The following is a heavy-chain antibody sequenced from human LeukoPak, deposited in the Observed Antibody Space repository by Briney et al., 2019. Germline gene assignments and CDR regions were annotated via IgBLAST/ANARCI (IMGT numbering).Heavy chain of an antibody. V-gene: IGHV1-8*01. CDR1: GYTFTSYD. D-gene: IGHD6-25*01. Sequence: ASVKVSCKASGYTFTSYDINWVRQATGQGLEWMGWMNPNSGNTGYAQKFQGRVTMTRNTSISTAYMELSSLRSDDTAVYYCARPGYTSGWIRGDFGHWGLGTLVTVSS. CDR3: ARPGYTSGWIRGDFGH. CDR2: MNPNSGNT. J-gene: IGHJ4*02.